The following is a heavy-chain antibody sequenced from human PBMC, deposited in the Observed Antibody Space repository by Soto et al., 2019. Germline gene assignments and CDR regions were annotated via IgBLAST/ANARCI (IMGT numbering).Heavy chain of an antibody. D-gene: IGHD3-10*01. CDR3: TTSAFNAPIDY. CDR2: IKSKTEGGTT. J-gene: IGHJ4*02. V-gene: IGHV3-15*07. CDR1: GFTFSNAW. Sequence: GGSLRLSCAASGFTFSNAWMNWVRQAPGKGLEWVGRIKSKTEGGTTDYAAPVKGRFTISRDDSKNTLYLQMNSLKTEDTAVYYCTTSAFNAPIDYWGQGTLVTVSS.